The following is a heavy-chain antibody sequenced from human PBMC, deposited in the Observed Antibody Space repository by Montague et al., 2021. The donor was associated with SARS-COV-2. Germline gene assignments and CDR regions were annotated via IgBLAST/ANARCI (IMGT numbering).Heavy chain of an antibody. CDR2: IHHGGST. D-gene: IGHD3-10*01. J-gene: IGHJ6*03. CDR1: GTSFSGYY. Sequence: SETLSLTCAVHGTSFSGYYWNWIRQPPGKGLEWIGEIHHGGSTNYNPSLKSRVTISADTSKNQFSLNLTSVAAADTAVYYCARLGDGVVPSPILGVGPYYSYYYMDVWGKGTTVTVSS. CDR3: ARLGDGVVPSPILGVGPYYSYYYMDV. V-gene: IGHV4-34*01.